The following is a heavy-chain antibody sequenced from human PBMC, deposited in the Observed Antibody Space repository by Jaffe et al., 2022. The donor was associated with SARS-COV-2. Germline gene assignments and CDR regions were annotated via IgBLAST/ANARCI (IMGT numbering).Heavy chain of an antibody. D-gene: IGHD2-15*01. CDR2: IGGGGAFT. V-gene: IGHV3-23*01. CDR3: ARGWMDV. CDR1: GFIFDTYA. Sequence: EVQLLESGGGLAQPGGSLRLSCAASGFIFDTYAITWVRQAPGKGLEWVSIIGGGGAFTYHADSVKGRFTITRDSSKNTASLQMNSLRAEDTAVYYCARGWMDVWGQGTTVTVSS. J-gene: IGHJ6*02.